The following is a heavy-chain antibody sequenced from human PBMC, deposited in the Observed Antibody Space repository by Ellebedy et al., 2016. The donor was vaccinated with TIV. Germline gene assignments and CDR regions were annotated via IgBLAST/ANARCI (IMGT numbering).Heavy chain of an antibody. V-gene: IGHV3-7*01. D-gene: IGHD1-26*01. CDR1: GFTLSSYW. CDR2: IKQDGSEK. J-gene: IGHJ6*02. Sequence: GESLKISXAASGFTLSSYWMNWVRQAPGKGLEWVANIKQDGSEKYYADSVKGRFTISRDNSKNTLYLQMNSLRAEDTAVYYCARSQASGSTTDGMDVWGQGTTVTVSS. CDR3: ARSQASGSTTDGMDV.